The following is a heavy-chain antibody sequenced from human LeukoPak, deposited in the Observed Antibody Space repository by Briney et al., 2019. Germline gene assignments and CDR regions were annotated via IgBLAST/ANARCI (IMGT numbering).Heavy chain of an antibody. D-gene: IGHD1-26*01. CDR1: GYTFTSYD. CDR2: MNPNSGNT. Sequence: GASVKVSCKASGYTFTSYDINWVRQATGQGLEWMGWMNPNSGNTGCAQKFQGRVTMTRNTSISTAYMELSSLRAEDTALYHCARNRISGSYSDAFDIWGQGTMVTVSS. CDR3: ARNRISGSYSDAFDI. V-gene: IGHV1-8*01. J-gene: IGHJ3*02.